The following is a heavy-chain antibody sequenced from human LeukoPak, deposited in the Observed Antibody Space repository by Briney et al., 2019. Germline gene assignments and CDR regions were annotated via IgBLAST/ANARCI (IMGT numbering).Heavy chain of an antibody. CDR3: ARGPMAIFDY. V-gene: IGHV3-21*01. D-gene: IGHD5-24*01. CDR2: ISSSSSYI. J-gene: IGHJ4*02. Sequence: PGGSLRLSCAASGFTFSSYSMNWVRQAPGKGLGWVSSISSSSSYIYYADSVKGRFTISRDNAKNSLYLQMNSLRAEDTAVYYCARGPMAIFDYWGQGTLVTVSS. CDR1: GFTFSSYS.